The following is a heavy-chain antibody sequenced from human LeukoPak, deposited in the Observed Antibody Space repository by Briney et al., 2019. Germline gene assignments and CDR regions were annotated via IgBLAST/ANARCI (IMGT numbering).Heavy chain of an antibody. Sequence: SETLSLTCTVSGGSISSYYWSWIRQPPGKGMEWIGYIYYSGSTNYNPPLKSRVTISVDTSKNQFSLKLSSVTAADTAVYYCARGKGYDYVWGSYRYFYFDYWGQGTLVTVSS. D-gene: IGHD3-16*02. CDR2: IYYSGST. V-gene: IGHV4-59*01. J-gene: IGHJ4*02. CDR3: ARGKGYDYVWGSYRYFYFDY. CDR1: GGSISSYY.